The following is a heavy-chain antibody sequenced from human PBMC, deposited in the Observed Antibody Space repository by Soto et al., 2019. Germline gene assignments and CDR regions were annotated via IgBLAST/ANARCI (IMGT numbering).Heavy chain of an antibody. J-gene: IGHJ3*02. V-gene: IGHV3-23*01. Sequence: VQLLESGGILVQPGGSLRLSCIASGFTFSDYAMHWVRQAPGKGLEWVSSIKASAEHHADSVTGRFSISRDNSKNTLYVQMNNLRAEDTAVYYCAKDGGRFFNEFETWGQGTMVTVSS. CDR2: IKASAE. CDR3: AKDGGRFFNEFET. CDR1: GFTFSDYA. D-gene: IGHD3-3*01.